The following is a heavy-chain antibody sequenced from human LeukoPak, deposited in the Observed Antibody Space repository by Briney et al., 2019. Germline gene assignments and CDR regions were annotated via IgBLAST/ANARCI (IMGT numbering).Heavy chain of an antibody. V-gene: IGHV3-53*01. D-gene: IGHD4-17*01. CDR3: DGEGKY. CDR1: GLSVSSTY. J-gene: IGHJ4*02. CDR2: IYSGGGT. Sequence: GGSLRLSCAASGLSVSSTYMTWVRQAPGKGLEWVSVIYSGGGTNYADSLKGRFSISRDNSKNTLYLQMNSLRAEDTAVYYCDGEGKYWGQGTLVTVSS.